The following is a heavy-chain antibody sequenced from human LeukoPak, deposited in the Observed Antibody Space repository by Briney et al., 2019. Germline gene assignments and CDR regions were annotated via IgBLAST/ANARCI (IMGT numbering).Heavy chain of an antibody. CDR3: ARGPTLFDY. CDR2: ISGDGSST. J-gene: IGHJ4*02. D-gene: IGHD1-26*01. CDR1: GFTFSSYW. Sequence: AGGSLRLSCAASGFTFSSYWMYWVRQAPGKGLVWVSRISGDGSSTTYADSVKGRFTIARDNAKNTLYLQMNSLRAEDTAVYYCARGPTLFDYWGQGTLATVSS. V-gene: IGHV3-74*01.